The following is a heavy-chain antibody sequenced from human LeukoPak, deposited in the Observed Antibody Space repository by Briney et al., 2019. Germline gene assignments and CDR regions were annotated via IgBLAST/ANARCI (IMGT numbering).Heavy chain of an antibody. V-gene: IGHV3-23*01. CDR1: GFTFTTYS. CDR2: INPGGITT. CDR3: AKDRAGTPWAD. J-gene: IGHJ4*02. Sequence: GGSLRLSCAASGFTFTTYSMTWVRQAPGKGLEWVSTINPGGITTYYADSVKSRFTISRDNSKNTVSLQMDSLRADDTAVYYCAKDRAGTPWADWGQGTLVTVSS. D-gene: IGHD1-1*01.